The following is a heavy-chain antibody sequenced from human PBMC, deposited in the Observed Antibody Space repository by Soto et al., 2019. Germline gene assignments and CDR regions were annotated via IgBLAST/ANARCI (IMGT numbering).Heavy chain of an antibody. CDR3: ARGDRGAFDL. CDR2: IHSDGSST. CDR1: GFTFSYYW. V-gene: IGHV3-74*01. D-gene: IGHD1-26*01. Sequence: EVQLVESGGGLVRPGGSLRLSCAASGFTFSYYWMHWVRQAPGKGLVWVSRIHSDGSSTTYADFVKGRFIISRDNARNTVDLQMNSVRVKDTAVYYCARGDRGAFDLWGQVTVVTVSS. J-gene: IGHJ3*01.